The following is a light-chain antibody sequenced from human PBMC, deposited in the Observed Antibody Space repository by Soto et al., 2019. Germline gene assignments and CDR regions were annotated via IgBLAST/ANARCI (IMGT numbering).Light chain of an antibody. J-gene: IGKJ1*01. CDR2: GAS. CDR1: QSVSSSY. V-gene: IGKV3-20*01. Sequence: EIVLTQSPGTLSLSPGERATLSCRASQSVSSSYLAWYQQKPGQAPRLLIYGASSRATGIPGRFSGSGSGTDFTLTISRLEPEDFAVYYCQQYGSSLRTFGQGTKV. CDR3: QQYGSSLRT.